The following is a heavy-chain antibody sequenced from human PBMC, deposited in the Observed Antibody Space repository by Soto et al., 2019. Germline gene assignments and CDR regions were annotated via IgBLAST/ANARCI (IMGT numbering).Heavy chain of an antibody. Sequence: RPLTCTVSGGPIRSSYWSWIRQPPGKGLDGIGHIFDTGSTTYNPALMSGGTISLGTSTNKYSLHLSSETAADRAVYYCARDGEAPRRAGYYYYVLDVWGQGTTVTVSS. CDR2: IFDTGST. V-gene: IGHV4-59*01. J-gene: IGHJ6*02. D-gene: IGHD6-6*01. CDR3: ARDGEAPRRAGYYYYVLDV. CDR1: GGPIRSSY.